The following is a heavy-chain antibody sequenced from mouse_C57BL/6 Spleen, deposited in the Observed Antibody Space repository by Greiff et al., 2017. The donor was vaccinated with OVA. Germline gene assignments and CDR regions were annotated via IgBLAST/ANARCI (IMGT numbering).Heavy chain of an antibody. CDR2: IYPSDSET. CDR3: AREGGEYDGGAY. V-gene: IGHV1-61*01. CDR1: GYTFTSYW. Sequence: QVQLQQPGAELVRPGSSVKLSCKASGYTFTSYWMAWVKQRPGQGLEWIGNIYPSDSETHYNQKFKDKATVTVDKSSSTAYMQLSSLTSEDSAVYCGAREGGEYDGGAYWGQGTLVTVSA. J-gene: IGHJ3*01. D-gene: IGHD2-4*01.